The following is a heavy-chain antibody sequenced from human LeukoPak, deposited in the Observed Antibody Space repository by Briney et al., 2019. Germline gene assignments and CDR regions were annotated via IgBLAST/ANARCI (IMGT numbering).Heavy chain of an antibody. CDR2: ISWNSGSI. V-gene: IGHV3-9*01. D-gene: IGHD5-18*01. Sequence: GGSLRLSCAASGFTFDDYAMHWVRQAPGEGLEWVSGISWNSGSIGYADSVKGRFTISRDNAKNSLYLQMNSLRAEDTALYYCAKDKWRYSYGYSFDYWGQGTLVTVSS. CDR1: GFTFDDYA. CDR3: AKDKWRYSYGYSFDY. J-gene: IGHJ4*02.